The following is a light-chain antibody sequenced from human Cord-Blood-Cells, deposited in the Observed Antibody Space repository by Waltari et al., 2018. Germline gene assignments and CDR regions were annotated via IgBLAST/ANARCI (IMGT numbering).Light chain of an antibody. CDR3: SSYTSSSTYV. J-gene: IGLJ1*01. Sequence: QSALTQPASVSGSPGQSITIPCTGTSSAVGGYHYVSWYQQHPGKAPKLMIYEVSNRPSGVSNRFSGSKSGNTASLTISGLQAEDEADYYCSSYTSSSTYVFGTGTKVTVL. CDR1: SSAVGGYHY. CDR2: EVS. V-gene: IGLV2-14*01.